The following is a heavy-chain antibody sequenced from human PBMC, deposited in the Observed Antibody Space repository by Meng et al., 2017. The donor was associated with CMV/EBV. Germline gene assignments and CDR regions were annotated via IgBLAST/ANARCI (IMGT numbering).Heavy chain of an antibody. J-gene: IGHJ4*02. V-gene: IGHV3-11*01. Sequence: GGPLRPPCAASGFTSSDYYMSWIRQAPGKGLGWVSYISSSGSTIYYADTVKGRFTISRDNAKNSLYLQMNCLRAEDTAVYYFAKDGYNRGGSFDYWGQGTLVTVSS. CDR3: AKDGYNRGGSFDY. D-gene: IGHD5-24*01. CDR2: ISSSGSTI. CDR1: GFTSSDYY.